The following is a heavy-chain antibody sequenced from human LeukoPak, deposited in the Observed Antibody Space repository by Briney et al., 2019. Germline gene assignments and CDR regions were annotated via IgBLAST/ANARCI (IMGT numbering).Heavy chain of an antibody. CDR3: ARGFGDDAFDM. CDR2: IYHSGST. CDR1: GYSISSGYY. D-gene: IGHD2-21*01. Sequence: SETLSLTCAVSGYSISSGYYWGCIRQPPGKGLEWIGSIYHSGSTYYNPSLKSRVTISVDTSKNQFSLKLSCVTAADTAVYYCARGFGDDAFDMWAQGTMVPVSS. V-gene: IGHV4-38-2*01. J-gene: IGHJ3*02.